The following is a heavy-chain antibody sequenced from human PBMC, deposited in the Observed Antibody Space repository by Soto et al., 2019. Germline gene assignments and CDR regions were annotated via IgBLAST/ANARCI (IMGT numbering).Heavy chain of an antibody. D-gene: IGHD3-3*01. Sequence: SVKVSCKASGGTFSSYAISWVRQAPGQGLEWMGGIIPIFGTANYAQKFQGRVTITADESTSTAYMELSSLRSEDTAVYYCARVGVYSRYFDYRGKGTLVTVSS. CDR3: ARVGVYSRYFDY. CDR1: GGTFSSYA. CDR2: IIPIFGTA. J-gene: IGHJ4*02. V-gene: IGHV1-69*13.